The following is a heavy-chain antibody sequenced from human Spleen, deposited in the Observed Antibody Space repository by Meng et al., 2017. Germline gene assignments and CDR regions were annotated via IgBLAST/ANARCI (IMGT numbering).Heavy chain of an antibody. CDR1: GYTFTAYY. J-gene: IGHJ4*02. D-gene: IGHD2-21*01. CDR3: ARDENISLGKLFGDY. V-gene: IGHV1-2*06. CDR2: INPDTGDT. Sequence: ASVKVSCKPSGYTFTAYYIHWVRQAPGQGLEWMGHINPDTGDTLYAQKFQGRVSMTGDTSISTAYVELSGLRSDDTAVYYCARDENISLGKLFGDYWGQGTLVTVSP.